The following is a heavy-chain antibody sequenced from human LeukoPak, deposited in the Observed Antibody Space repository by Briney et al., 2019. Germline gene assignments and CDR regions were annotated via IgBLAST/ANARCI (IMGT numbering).Heavy chain of an antibody. Sequence: ASVKVSCKVSGYTLTDLSMHWVRQAPGKGLEWMGGFDPEDGETIYVQKFQGRVTMIEDTSTDTAYMELSSLRSEDTAVYYCAALQSNFDYWGQGTLVTVSS. D-gene: IGHD4-11*01. CDR3: AALQSNFDY. CDR2: FDPEDGET. V-gene: IGHV1-24*01. CDR1: GYTLTDLS. J-gene: IGHJ4*02.